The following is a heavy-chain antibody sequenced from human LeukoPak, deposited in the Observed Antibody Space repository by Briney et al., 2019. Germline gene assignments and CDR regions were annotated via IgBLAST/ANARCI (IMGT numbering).Heavy chain of an antibody. D-gene: IGHD4/OR15-4a*01. J-gene: IGHJ4*02. V-gene: IGHV4-59*01. CDR1: GGSISSYY. CDR3: ARRAGAHSHPYDY. Sequence: SETLSLTCTVSGGSISSYYWSWIRQPPGKGLEWIGYIYYSGSTNYNPSLKSRVTISVDTSKNQFSLKLSSVTAADTAVYYCARRAGAHSHPYDYWGQGTLVTVSS. CDR2: IYYSGST.